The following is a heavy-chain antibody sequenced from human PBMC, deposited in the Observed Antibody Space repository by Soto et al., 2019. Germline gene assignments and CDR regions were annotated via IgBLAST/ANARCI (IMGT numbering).Heavy chain of an antibody. V-gene: IGHV1-18*01. CDR3: AREYCRGGACYGPDY. CDR2: INTYNGDT. D-gene: IGHD2-15*01. J-gene: IGHJ4*02. CDR1: GYTFTTYG. Sequence: QVRLVQSGAEVKKPGASVKVSCKASGYTFTTYGISWVRQAPGQGPEWMGWINTYNGDTKCAQKFQGRVTVTTDSSTSTAYLELRSLRSDDTAVYYCAREYCRGGACYGPDYWGRGTLVTVSS.